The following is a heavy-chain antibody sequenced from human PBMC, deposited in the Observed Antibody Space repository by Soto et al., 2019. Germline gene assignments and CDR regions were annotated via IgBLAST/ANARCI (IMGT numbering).Heavy chain of an antibody. CDR3: AGDHGYSSTSHYYFYGMDV. J-gene: IGHJ6*02. CDR1: GFTFSSYW. D-gene: IGHD6-13*01. Sequence: PGGSLRLSCAASGFTFSSYWMNWVRQAPGKGLEWVANIKQGGSEKYYVDSVKGRFTISRDNAKNFLFLQMNSLRAEDTAVYYCAGDHGYSSTSHYYFYGMDVWGQGTTVTVSS. V-gene: IGHV3-7*03. CDR2: IKQGGSEK.